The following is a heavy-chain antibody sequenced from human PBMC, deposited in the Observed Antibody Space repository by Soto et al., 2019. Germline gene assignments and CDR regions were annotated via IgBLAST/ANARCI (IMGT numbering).Heavy chain of an antibody. V-gene: IGHV3-23*01. CDR3: ARELYADYGMDV. J-gene: IGHJ6*02. D-gene: IGHD3-16*01. CDR2: ISGSGGST. CDR1: GFTFSSYS. Sequence: GGSLRLSCAASGFTFSSYSMNWVRQAPGKGLEWVSAISGSGGSTYYADSVKGRFTISRDNSKNTLYLQMNSLRAEDTAVYYCARELYADYGMDVWGQGTTVTVSS.